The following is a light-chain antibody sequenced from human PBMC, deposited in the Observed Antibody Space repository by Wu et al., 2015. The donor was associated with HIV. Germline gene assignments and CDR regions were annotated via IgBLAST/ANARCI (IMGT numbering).Light chain of an antibody. J-gene: IGKJ1*01. CDR3: HQYSTSPQT. CDR2: AAS. CDR1: QSFSASF. Sequence: EIVLTQSPGTLSLSPGERATLSCRASQSFSASFLAWYQQKPGQAPRLLIYAASTRATGIPDRFSGSGSGTDFTLTISRPEPEDSAVYYCHQYSTSPQTFGQGTKVEV. V-gene: IGKV3-20*01.